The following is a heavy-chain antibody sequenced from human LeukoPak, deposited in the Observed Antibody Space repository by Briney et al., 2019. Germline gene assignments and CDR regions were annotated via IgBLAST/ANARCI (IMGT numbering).Heavy chain of an antibody. Sequence: SETLSLTCAVSGGSISSSNWWSWVRPPPGKGLEWIGEIYHSGGTNYNPSLKSRVTISVDTSKNQFSLKLSSVTAADTAVYYCARRSWYYYGSGAYMDVWGKGTTVTISS. J-gene: IGHJ6*03. V-gene: IGHV4-4*02. CDR1: GGSISSSNW. CDR3: ARRSWYYYGSGAYMDV. D-gene: IGHD3-10*01. CDR2: IYHSGGT.